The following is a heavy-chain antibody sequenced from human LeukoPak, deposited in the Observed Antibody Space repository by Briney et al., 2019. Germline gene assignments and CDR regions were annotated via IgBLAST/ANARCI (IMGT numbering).Heavy chain of an antibody. D-gene: IGHD6-13*01. CDR2: VNIHGSGT. J-gene: IGHJ6*03. CDR1: GFTFSDYW. Sequence: GGSLRLSCAASGFTFSDYWMHWVRQPPGKGLVWVARVNIHGSGTDYADSVKGRFTISRDNAKNTLYLQMTSLRAEDAAVYYALAGYYYSQMDVWGKGTAVTVSS. CDR3: LAGYYYSQMDV. V-gene: IGHV3-74*01.